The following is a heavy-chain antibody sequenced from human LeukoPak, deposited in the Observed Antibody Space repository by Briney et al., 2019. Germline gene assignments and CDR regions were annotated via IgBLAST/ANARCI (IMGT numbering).Heavy chain of an antibody. CDR2: IYSGGDT. Sequence: GGSLGLSCAVSGFTVSNNYMSWVRQAPGKGLEWVSHIYSGGDTYHADSVKGRFTISRDHSKNTVYLQMNNLRVEDTAVYYCARDTGLWWGQGTPVTVSS. CDR3: ARDTGLW. D-gene: IGHD2-21*01. V-gene: IGHV3-53*01. CDR1: GFTVSNNY. J-gene: IGHJ4*02.